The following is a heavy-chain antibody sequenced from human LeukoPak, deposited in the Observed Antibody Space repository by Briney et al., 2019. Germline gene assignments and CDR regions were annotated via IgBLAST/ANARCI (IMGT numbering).Heavy chain of an antibody. CDR3: AKVDNWNYAVNWFDP. D-gene: IGHD1-7*01. V-gene: IGHV3-23*01. Sequence: YAXSWXGQAPGKGREGXSAIIFSTASTYYAVSVKGRFTISRYNSKNTLYLQIHSLRAEDTALYYCAKVDNWNYAVNWFDPWGQGTLVTVSS. J-gene: IGHJ5*02. CDR1: YA. CDR2: IIFSTAST.